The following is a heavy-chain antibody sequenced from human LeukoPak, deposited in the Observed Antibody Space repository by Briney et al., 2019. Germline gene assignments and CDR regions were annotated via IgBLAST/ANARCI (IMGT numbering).Heavy chain of an antibody. CDR3: AKTTAGYSSGRYPGWPVDY. V-gene: IGHV3-33*06. Sequence: GGSLRLSCAASGFTFSSYGMHWVRQAPGKGLEWVAVIWYDGSNKYYADSVKGRFTISRDNSKNTVFLQVDSLRAEDMAVYYCAKTTAGYSSGRYPGWPVDYWGQGTLVTVSS. CDR1: GFTFSSYG. D-gene: IGHD6-19*01. CDR2: IWYDGSNK. J-gene: IGHJ4*02.